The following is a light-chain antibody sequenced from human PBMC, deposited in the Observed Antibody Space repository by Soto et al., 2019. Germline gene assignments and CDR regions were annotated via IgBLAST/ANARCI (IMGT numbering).Light chain of an antibody. CDR3: QQAFTFPRT. Sequence: DIQSTQSPSSVSSSVGDRVSITCLGSRDVGTWLGWYQQIPGKAPKLLIYAASTLQSGVPSRFSGSGSGTDFTLTIHSLQPEDFATYYCQQAFTFPRTFGQGTRLEIK. V-gene: IGKV1D-12*01. CDR1: RDVGTW. CDR2: AAS. J-gene: IGKJ5*01.